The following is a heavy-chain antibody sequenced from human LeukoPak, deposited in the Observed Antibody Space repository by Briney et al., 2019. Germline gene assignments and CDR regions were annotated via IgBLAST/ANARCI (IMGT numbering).Heavy chain of an antibody. D-gene: IGHD1-26*01. CDR1: GGSIYRYY. CDR2: IYTSGRT. Sequence: TSETLSLTRSVSGGSIYRYYWLWMGPPAGKGWVGSGRIYTSGRTNYNPSLKSLVTMSVDTSKNQFSLKLSSVTAADTAVYYCARDGPLGATSLDYYYYGMDVWGQGTTVTVSS. CDR3: ARDGPLGATSLDYYYYGMDV. J-gene: IGHJ6*02. V-gene: IGHV4-4*07.